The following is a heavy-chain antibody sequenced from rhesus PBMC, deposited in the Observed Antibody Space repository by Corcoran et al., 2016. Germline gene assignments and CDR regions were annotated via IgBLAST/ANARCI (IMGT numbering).Heavy chain of an antibody. J-gene: IGHJ4*01. Sequence: QLQLQESGPGLVKPSETLSLTCAVSGYSLSSGYGWSWIRQPPGKGLEWIGYISYSGTTSYNPSLKSRVTISRDTSKNQFSLKLSSVTAADTAVYYCARDTLYYYSGSPIDYWGQGVLVTVSS. CDR3: ARDTLYYYSGSPIDY. CDR1: GYSLSSGYG. V-gene: IGHV4-122*02. CDR2: ISYSGTT. D-gene: IGHD3-16*01.